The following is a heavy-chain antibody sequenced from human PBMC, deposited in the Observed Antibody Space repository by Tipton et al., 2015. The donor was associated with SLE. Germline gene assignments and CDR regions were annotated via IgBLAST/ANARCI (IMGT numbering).Heavy chain of an antibody. Sequence: TLSLTCTVSGGSISSHYWSWIRQPPGKGLEWIGYIYTSGNTNYNPSLKSRVTISLDTSKNLFSLTLNSVTAADTAVYYCARHWIVPTADPLDPWGQGALVTVSS. V-gene: IGHV4-4*08. CDR3: ARHWIVPTADPLDP. D-gene: IGHD1-1*01. J-gene: IGHJ5*02. CDR2: IYTSGNT. CDR1: GGSISSHY.